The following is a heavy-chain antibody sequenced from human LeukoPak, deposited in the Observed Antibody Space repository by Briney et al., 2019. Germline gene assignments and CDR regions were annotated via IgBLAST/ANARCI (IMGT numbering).Heavy chain of an antibody. CDR3: ARLAPYYYYYMDV. D-gene: IGHD2-21*01. V-gene: IGHV3-11*04. CDR1: GYSFSDYD. J-gene: IGHJ6*03. CDR2: IISSGSTI. Sequence: GGSLRLSCAASGYSFSDYDMSWIRQAPGKGLEWVSYIISSGSTIYYADSVKGRFTISRDNAKNSLYLQMNSLRAEDTAVYYCARLAPYYYYYMDVWGKGTTVTVSS.